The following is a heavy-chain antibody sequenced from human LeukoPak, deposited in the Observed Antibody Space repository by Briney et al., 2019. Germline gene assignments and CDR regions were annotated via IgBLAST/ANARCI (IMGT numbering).Heavy chain of an antibody. CDR2: IYTSGST. D-gene: IGHD2-15*01. J-gene: IGHJ4*02. V-gene: IGHV4-4*07. Sequence: SETLSLTCTVSGGSISSYHWSWIRQPAGKGLEWIGRIYTSGSTNYNPSLKSRVTMSVDTSKNQFSLKLSSVTAADTAVYYCARERDIVVVVAAGYFDYWGQGTLVTVSS. CDR3: ARERDIVVVVAAGYFDY. CDR1: GGSISSYH.